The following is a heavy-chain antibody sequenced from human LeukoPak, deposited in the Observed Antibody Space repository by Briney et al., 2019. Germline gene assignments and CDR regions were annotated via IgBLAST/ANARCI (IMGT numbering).Heavy chain of an antibody. CDR2: IYIDGTT. D-gene: IGHD1-1*01. J-gene: IGHJ3*02. CDR3: ARDRSVTTAERIGAFDI. V-gene: IGHV3-66*01. CDR1: GFTFSNYD. Sequence: PGGSLRLSCAASGFTFSNYDMSWVRQAPGKGLEWVSVIYIDGTTYFADSLKGRFTISRDKSKNTLYLQMSSLRADDTAVYYCARDRSVTTAERIGAFDIWGQGTMVTVSS.